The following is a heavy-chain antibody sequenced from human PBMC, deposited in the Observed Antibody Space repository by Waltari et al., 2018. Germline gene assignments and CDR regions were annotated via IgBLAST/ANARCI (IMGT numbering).Heavy chain of an antibody. CDR1: NGSINGYY. Sequence: QVQLQESGPGLVKPSETLSLTCTVSNGSINGYYWSWIRQPPGKGLEWIGYIYYSGRTTSNPSLKSRVTISGDMSKNHFSLNLSSVTAADTAVYYCARVPARIAARPMDVWGKGTTVTVSS. CDR3: ARVPARIAARPMDV. V-gene: IGHV4-59*01. CDR2: IYYSGRT. D-gene: IGHD6-6*01. J-gene: IGHJ6*03.